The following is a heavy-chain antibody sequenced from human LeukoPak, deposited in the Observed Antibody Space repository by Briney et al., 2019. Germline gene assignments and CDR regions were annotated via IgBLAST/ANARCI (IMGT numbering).Heavy chain of an antibody. J-gene: IGHJ5*02. CDR3: ARGASAIYWYNWFDP. Sequence: GASVKVSCKASGYTFTGYYMHWVRQAPGQGLEWMGWINPNSGGTNYAQKFQGWVTMTRDTSISTAYMELSRLRSDDTAVYYCARGASAIYWYNWFDPWGQGTLVTVSS. V-gene: IGHV1-2*04. D-gene: IGHD2-8*02. CDR2: INPNSGGT. CDR1: GYTFTGYY.